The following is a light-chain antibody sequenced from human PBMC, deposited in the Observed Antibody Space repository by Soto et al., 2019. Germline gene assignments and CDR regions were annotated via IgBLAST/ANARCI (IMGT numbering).Light chain of an antibody. CDR1: QSVSSSY. Sequence: EIVLTQAPGTLSSSPGERPTLPCRASQSVSSSYLAWYHQKAGQAPRXXIYGASSRATGIPDRFSGSGSGTDLTLTISRLEPEDCAVYDGQQYGSSPWTFGQGTKVDIK. J-gene: IGKJ1*01. CDR3: QQYGSSPWT. V-gene: IGKV3-20*01. CDR2: GAS.